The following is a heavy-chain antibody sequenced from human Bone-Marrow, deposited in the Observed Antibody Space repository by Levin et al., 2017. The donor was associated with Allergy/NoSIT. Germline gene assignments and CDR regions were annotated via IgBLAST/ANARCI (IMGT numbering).Heavy chain of an antibody. D-gene: IGHD2/OR15-2a*01. V-gene: IGHV4-31*03. CDR2: IYYSGST. CDR3: ARTLYFPPIFDY. J-gene: IGHJ4*02. CDR1: GGSIGSGAYY. Sequence: SETLSLTCTVSGGSIGSGAYYWNWIRQHPGKGLEWIGSIYYSGSTFYNPSLKSRVIISVDTSKNQFSLQLSSVTAADTAVYYCARTLYFPPIFDYWGQGTLVTVSS.